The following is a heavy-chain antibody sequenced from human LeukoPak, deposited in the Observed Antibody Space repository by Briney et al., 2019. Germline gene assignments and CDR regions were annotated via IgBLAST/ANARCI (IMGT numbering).Heavy chain of an antibody. CDR2: ISGSGGST. CDR3: AKARYCSGGSCYHDY. V-gene: IGHV3-23*01. D-gene: IGHD2-15*01. J-gene: IGHJ4*02. CDR1: GFTFSSYA. Sequence: GGSLRLSCAASGFTFSSYAMSWVRQAPGKGLEWVSGISGSGGSTYYADSVKGRFTISRDNSKNTLYVQMNSLRAEDTAVYYCAKARYCSGGSCYHDYWGQGTLVTVSS.